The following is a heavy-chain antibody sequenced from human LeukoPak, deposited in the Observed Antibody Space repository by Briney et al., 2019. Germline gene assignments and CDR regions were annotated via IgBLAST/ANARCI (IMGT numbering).Heavy chain of an antibody. D-gene: IGHD2-21*02. J-gene: IGHJ4*02. V-gene: IGHV4-4*02. CDR1: GGSISSSNW. CDR2: IYTSGST. CDR3: ARDLTYCGGDCYHLFDY. Sequence: PSGTLSLTCAVSGGSISSSNWWSWVRQPPGKGLEWIGRIYTSGSTNYNPSFKSRVTMSVDTSKNQFSLNLSSVTAADTAVYYCARDLTYCGGDCYHLFDYWGQGTLVTVSS.